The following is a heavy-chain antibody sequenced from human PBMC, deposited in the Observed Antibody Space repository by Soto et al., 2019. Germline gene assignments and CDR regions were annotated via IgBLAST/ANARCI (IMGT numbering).Heavy chain of an antibody. V-gene: IGHV4-34*01. CDR1: GESLSGYY. CDR3: ARTRNLDV. CDR2: INYSGNT. Sequence: QVQLQQWGAGLLKPSETLSLTCAVYGESLSGYYGNWIRHSPGKGLEWIGEINYSGNTNYNPSLKSRVTISTDTSKNQFSLNMSSVTAADTAVYYCARTRNLDVWGQGTTVIVSS. D-gene: IGHD1-1*01. J-gene: IGHJ6*02.